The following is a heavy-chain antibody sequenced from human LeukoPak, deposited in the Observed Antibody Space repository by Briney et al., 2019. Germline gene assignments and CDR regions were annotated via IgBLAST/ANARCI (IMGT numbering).Heavy chain of an antibody. D-gene: IGHD3-9*01. CDR1: GFTISSYG. Sequence: GGSLRLSCAASGFTISSYGMHWVRQAPGKGLGWVAVISYDGSKKYYADSVKGRFTISRDNSKNTLYLQMNSLRTEDTAVYYCAKGPHPYDILTGYYVGDAFDTWGQGTMVTVSS. CDR3: AKGPHPYDILTGYYVGDAFDT. J-gene: IGHJ3*02. CDR2: ISYDGSKK. V-gene: IGHV3-30*18.